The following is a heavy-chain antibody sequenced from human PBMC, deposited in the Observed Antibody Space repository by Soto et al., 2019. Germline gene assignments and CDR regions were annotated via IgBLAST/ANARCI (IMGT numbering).Heavy chain of an antibody. CDR3: AKDKSQWRAGAFDI. J-gene: IGHJ3*02. V-gene: IGHV3-30*18. Sequence: QVQLVESGGGVVQPGRSLRLSCAASGFTFSHYGMHWVRQAPGKGLEWVAVISYDGSNKYYADSVKGRFTISRDNSKNTLYLQMNSLRAEDTAVYYCAKDKSQWRAGAFDIWGQGTMVNVS. D-gene: IGHD6-19*01. CDR2: ISYDGSNK. CDR1: GFTFSHYG.